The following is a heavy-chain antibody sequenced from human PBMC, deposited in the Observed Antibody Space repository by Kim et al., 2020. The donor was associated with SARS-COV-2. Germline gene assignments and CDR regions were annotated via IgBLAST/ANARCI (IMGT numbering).Heavy chain of an antibody. V-gene: IGHV4-34*01. CDR3: ARVKIPARITMVRGTSNVGTWFDP. J-gene: IGHJ5*02. CDR2: INHSGST. CDR1: GGSFSGYY. D-gene: IGHD3-10*01. Sequence: SETLSLTCAVYGGSFSGYYWSWIRQPPGKGLEWIGEINHSGSTNYNPSLKSRVTISVDTSKNQFSLKLSSVTAADTAVYYCARVKIPARITMVRGTSNVGTWFDPWGQGTLVTVSS.